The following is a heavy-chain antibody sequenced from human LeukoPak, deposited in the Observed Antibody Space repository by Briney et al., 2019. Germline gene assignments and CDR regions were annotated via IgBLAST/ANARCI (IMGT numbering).Heavy chain of an antibody. CDR1: GYTFTSYG. J-gene: IGHJ4*02. D-gene: IGHD3-10*01. Sequence: ASVKVSCKASGYTFTSYGISWVRQAPGQGLEWMGWISAYNGNTNYAQKLQGRVTMTTDTSTSTAYVELRSLRSDDTAVYYCASPVFGGLATRGAFDYWGQGTLVTVSS. V-gene: IGHV1-18*01. CDR3: ASPVFGGLATRGAFDY. CDR2: ISAYNGNT.